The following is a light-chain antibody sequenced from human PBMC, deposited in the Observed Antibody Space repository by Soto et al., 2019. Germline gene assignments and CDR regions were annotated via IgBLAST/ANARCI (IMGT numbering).Light chain of an antibody. CDR3: SSYRSSNALYV. Sequence: QSALTQPASVSGSPGQAITISFTGTTSDVGGYNYVSWYQQHPGRAPKHMIYDVSNRSSGFSNRFSGSKSGNTASLTISGLQAEDYADYYCSSYRSSNALYVFGTGTKLTVL. CDR1: TSDVGGYNY. J-gene: IGLJ1*01. CDR2: DVS. V-gene: IGLV2-14*01.